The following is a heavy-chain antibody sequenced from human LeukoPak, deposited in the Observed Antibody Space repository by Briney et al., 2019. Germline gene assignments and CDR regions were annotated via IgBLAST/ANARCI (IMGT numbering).Heavy chain of an antibody. V-gene: IGHV3-9*01. J-gene: IGHJ4*02. Sequence: GRSLRLSCAASGFTFDDYAMRWVRQAPGKGLEWVSGISWNSGSIGYADSVKGRFTISRDNAKNSLYLQMNSLRAEDTALYYCAKASSTSCYKQLDNWGQGTLVTVSS. D-gene: IGHD2-2*02. CDR3: AKASSTSCYKQLDN. CDR1: GFTFDDYA. CDR2: ISWNSGSI.